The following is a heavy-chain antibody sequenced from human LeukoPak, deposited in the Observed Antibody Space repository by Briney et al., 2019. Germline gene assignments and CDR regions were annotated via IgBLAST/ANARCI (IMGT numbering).Heavy chain of an antibody. Sequence: GASVKVSCKASGYTFTSYAMNWVRQAPGQGLEWMGWINTNTGNPTYAQGFTGRFVFSLDTSVSTAYLQISSLKAEDTAVYYCARVYYGSGSAAFDIWGQGTMVTVSS. CDR3: ARVYYGSGSAAFDI. D-gene: IGHD3-10*01. CDR2: INTNTGNP. J-gene: IGHJ3*02. V-gene: IGHV7-4-1*02. CDR1: GYTFTSYA.